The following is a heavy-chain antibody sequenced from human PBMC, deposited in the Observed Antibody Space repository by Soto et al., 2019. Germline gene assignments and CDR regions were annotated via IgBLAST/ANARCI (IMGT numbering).Heavy chain of an antibody. CDR3: ASMVRGVSTFDY. J-gene: IGHJ4*02. CDR1: GGSFSGYY. Sequence: SETLSLTCAVYGGSFSGYYWSWIRQPPGKGLEWIGEINHSGSTNYNPSLKSRVTISVDTSRNQFSLKLSSVTAADTAVYYCASMVRGVSTFDYWGQGTLVTVSS. CDR2: INHSGST. V-gene: IGHV4-34*01. D-gene: IGHD3-10*01.